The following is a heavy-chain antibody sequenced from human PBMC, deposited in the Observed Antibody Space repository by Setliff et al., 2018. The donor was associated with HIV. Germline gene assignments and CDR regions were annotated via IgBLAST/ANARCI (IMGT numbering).Heavy chain of an antibody. J-gene: IGHJ4*02. CDR1: GDSITNDDYY. Sequence: PSETLSLTCTVSGDSITNDDYYWGWIRQPPGKGLEWIAIIHHSGSTNYNPSLKSRVTISVDTSKNQFSLKLSSVTAADTAVYYCARVPFTTGFDSWGQGTLVTVSS. CDR3: ARVPFTTGFDS. D-gene: IGHD3-3*01. V-gene: IGHV4-38-2*02. CDR2: IHHSGST.